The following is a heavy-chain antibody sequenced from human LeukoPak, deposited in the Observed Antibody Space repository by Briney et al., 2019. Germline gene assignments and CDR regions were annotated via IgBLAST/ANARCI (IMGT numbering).Heavy chain of an antibody. Sequence: AGGSLRLSCAASGFTFSSYAMSWVRQAPGKGLEWVSAISGSGGSTYYADPVKGRFTISRDNSKNTLYLQMNSLRAEDTAVYYCAKPTRPYYDFWSGYYGDPRYWGQGTLVTVSS. CDR3: AKPTRPYYDFWSGYYGDPRY. CDR2: ISGSGGST. D-gene: IGHD3-3*01. V-gene: IGHV3-23*01. J-gene: IGHJ4*02. CDR1: GFTFSSYA.